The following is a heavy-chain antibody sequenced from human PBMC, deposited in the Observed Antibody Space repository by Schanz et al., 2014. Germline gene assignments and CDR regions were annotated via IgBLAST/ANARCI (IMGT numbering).Heavy chain of an antibody. Sequence: QVHLVQSGAEVKKPGASVKVSCKASGYIFTSYSMHWVRQAPGQGLEWLGIINPSGVSTSSAQEFQGRVTMTRDTSTSTAYMELRSLRSDDTAVYYCARDRTYYDILTGYSYFDYWGQGTLVTVSS. CDR2: INPSGVST. J-gene: IGHJ4*02. CDR1: GYIFTSYS. D-gene: IGHD3-9*01. CDR3: ARDRTYYDILTGYSYFDY. V-gene: IGHV1-46*01.